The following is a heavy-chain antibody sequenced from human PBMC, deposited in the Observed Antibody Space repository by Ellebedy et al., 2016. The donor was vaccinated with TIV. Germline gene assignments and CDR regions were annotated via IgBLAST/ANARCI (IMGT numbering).Heavy chain of an antibody. J-gene: IGHJ5*02. D-gene: IGHD4-17*01. CDR1: GYSFTSYW. V-gene: IGHV5-51*01. CDR2: IYPGDSDT. CDR3: ARHGENDYGDYDKRYNWFDP. Sequence: GESLKISXKGSGYSFTSYWIGWVRQMPGKGLEWMGIIYPGDSDTRYSPSFQGQVTISADKSISTAYLQWSSLKASDTAMYYCARHGENDYGDYDKRYNWFDPWGQGTLVTVSS.